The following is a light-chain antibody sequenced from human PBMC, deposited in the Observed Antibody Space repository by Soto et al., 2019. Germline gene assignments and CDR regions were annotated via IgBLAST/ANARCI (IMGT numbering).Light chain of an antibody. CDR3: AAWDDRLNGYV. J-gene: IGLJ1*01. CDR2: SNN. Sequence: QPVPTQPPSASGTPGQRVTISCSGSSSNIGSDTVNWYQQLPGTAPKLLIYSNNQRPSGVPDRFSGSKSGTSASLAISGLQSEDEADYYCAAWDDRLNGYVFGTGTKVTVL. V-gene: IGLV1-44*01. CDR1: SSNIGSDT.